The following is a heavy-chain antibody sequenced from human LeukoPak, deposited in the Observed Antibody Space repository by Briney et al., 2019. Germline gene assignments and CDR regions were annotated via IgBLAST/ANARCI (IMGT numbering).Heavy chain of an antibody. J-gene: IGHJ4*02. D-gene: IGHD4-11*01. V-gene: IGHV4-31*03. CDR1: SGSFSSGGYY. CDR3: ARSLTNSFDY. Sequence: SETLSLTCTVPSGSFSSGGYYWSWIRQHPGKGLEWIGYIHYSGSTYYNPSLKSRVTISVDTSKKQFSLKMNSVTAADTAVYYCARSLTNSFDYWGQGTLVTVSS. CDR2: IHYSGST.